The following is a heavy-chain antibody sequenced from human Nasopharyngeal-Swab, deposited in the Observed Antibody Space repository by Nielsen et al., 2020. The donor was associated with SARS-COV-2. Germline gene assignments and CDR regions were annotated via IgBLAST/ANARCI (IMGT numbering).Heavy chain of an antibody. CDR1: GFTFSSYS. CDR2: ISGSGGST. D-gene: IGHD3-22*01. V-gene: IGHV3-23*01. Sequence: GESLKISCAASGFTFSSYSMNWVRQAPGKGLEWVSAISGSGGSTYYADSVKRRFTISRDNSKNTLYLQMNSLRAEDTAVYYCAKDRITMIVGPQVYWGQGTLVTVSS. CDR3: AKDRITMIVGPQVY. J-gene: IGHJ4*02.